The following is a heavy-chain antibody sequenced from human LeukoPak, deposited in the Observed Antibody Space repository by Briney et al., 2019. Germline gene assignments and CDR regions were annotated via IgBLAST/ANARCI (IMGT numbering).Heavy chain of an antibody. CDR3: ARDSAGSGTNRYFDY. D-gene: IGHD3-10*01. Sequence: GAPVKVSCKASGYTLTGYYMHWVRQAPGQGLEWMGWINPNRGGTNYAQKFQGWVTMTRDTSISTAYMELSRLRSDDTAVYYCARDSAGSGTNRYFDYWGQGTLVTVSS. CDR1: GYTLTGYY. CDR2: INPNRGGT. V-gene: IGHV1-2*04. J-gene: IGHJ4*02.